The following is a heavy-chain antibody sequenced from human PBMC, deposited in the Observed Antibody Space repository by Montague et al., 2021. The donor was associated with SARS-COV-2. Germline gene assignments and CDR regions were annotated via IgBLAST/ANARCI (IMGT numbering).Heavy chain of an antibody. CDR2: IYYTGTT. Sequence: SETLSLTCTVSGGSMNDYYYCWTRQSPGQGLERIGYIYYTGTTNXNSSLKRRVTISIDTSNNHCSLNLKHVTAADSAGFYCECGAGIVGATDWGQGTMVAVSS. D-gene: IGHD1-26*01. J-gene: IGHJ4*02. CDR1: GGSMNDYY. CDR3: ECGAGIVGATD. V-gene: IGHV4-59*01.